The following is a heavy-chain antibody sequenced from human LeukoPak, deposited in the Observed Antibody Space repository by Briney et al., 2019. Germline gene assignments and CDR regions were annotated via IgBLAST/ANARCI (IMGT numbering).Heavy chain of an antibody. V-gene: IGHV4-61*02. CDR3: CMSGVWGSYRTKVDY. Sequence: SETLSLTCTVSCGSISSGSYYWSWIRQPAGKGLEWIGRIYTSGSTNYNPSLKSRVTITVDTSKNQFCLKLSSVTAADTAVYYCCMSGVWGSYRTKVDYWGQGTLVTVSS. CDR2: IYTSGST. D-gene: IGHD3-16*02. CDR1: CGSISSGSYY. J-gene: IGHJ4*02.